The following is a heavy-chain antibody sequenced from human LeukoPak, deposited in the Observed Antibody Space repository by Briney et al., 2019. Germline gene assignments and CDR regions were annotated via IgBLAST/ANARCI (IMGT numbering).Heavy chain of an antibody. CDR1: GGSFSGYY. CDR2: INHSGST. CDR3: ARGPLRSAAGFRRGSDY. J-gene: IGHJ4*02. D-gene: IGHD6-13*01. Sequence: PSETLSLTCAVYGGSFSGYYWSWIRQPPGKGLEGIGEINHSGSTNYNPSLKSRVTISVDTSKNQFSLKLSSVTAADTAVYYCARGPLRSAAGFRRGSDYWGQGTLVTVSS. V-gene: IGHV4-34*01.